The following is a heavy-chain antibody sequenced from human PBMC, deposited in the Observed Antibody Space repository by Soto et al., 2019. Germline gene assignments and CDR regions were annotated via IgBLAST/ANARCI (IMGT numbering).Heavy chain of an antibody. CDR2: IDWDDDK. CDR3: ARITVSVAGTFPYYYGMDV. V-gene: IGHV2-70*01. CDR1: GFSLSTSGMC. Sequence: SGPTLVNPTQTLTLTCTFSGFSLSTSGMCVSWIRQPPGKALEWLALIDWDDDKYYSTSLKTRLTISKDTSKNQVVLTMTNMDPVDTATYYCARITVSVAGTFPYYYGMDVWGQGTTVTVSS. D-gene: IGHD6-19*01. J-gene: IGHJ6*02.